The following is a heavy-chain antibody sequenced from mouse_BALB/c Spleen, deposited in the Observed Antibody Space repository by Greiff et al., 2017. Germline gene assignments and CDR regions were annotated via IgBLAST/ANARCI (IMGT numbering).Heavy chain of an antibody. CDR2: INPSNGGT. CDR3: TRGGALLRLGGFAY. V-gene: IGHV1S81*02. CDR1: GYTFTSYY. D-gene: IGHD1-2*01. J-gene: IGHJ3*01. Sequence: QVQLKESGAELVKPGASVKLSCKASGYTFTSYYMYWVKQRPGQGLEWIGEINPSNGGTNFNEKFKSKATLTVDKSSSTAYMQLSSLTSEDSAVYYCTRGGALLRLGGFAYWGQGTLVTVSA.